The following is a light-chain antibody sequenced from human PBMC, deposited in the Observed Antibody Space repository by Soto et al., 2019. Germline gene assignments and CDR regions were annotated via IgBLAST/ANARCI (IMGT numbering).Light chain of an antibody. V-gene: IGKV3-15*01. CDR3: QQYDSLLRAT. CDR1: QSVSSN. Sequence: EIVMTQSPATLSVSPGERATLSCRASQSVSSNLAWYQQKPGQAPRLLIYGASTRATGIPARFSGSGSGTEFTLTISSLQSEDFAVYYCQQYDSLLRATFGGGTKVEIK. J-gene: IGKJ4*01. CDR2: GAS.